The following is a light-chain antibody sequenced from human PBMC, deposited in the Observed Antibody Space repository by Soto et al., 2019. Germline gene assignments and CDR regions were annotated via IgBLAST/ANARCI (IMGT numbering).Light chain of an antibody. CDR1: QSVSFN. V-gene: IGKV3-15*01. CDR2: SAS. Sequence: EIVMTQSPATLSVSPGERSTLSCRASQSVSFNLAWYQQKPGQAHRLLIYSASIRATGIPARFSGSGSGTQFTLTISSLQSEDFAVYYCQQYDNLPPWTFGQWTKVDIK. CDR3: QQYDNLPPWT. J-gene: IGKJ1*01.